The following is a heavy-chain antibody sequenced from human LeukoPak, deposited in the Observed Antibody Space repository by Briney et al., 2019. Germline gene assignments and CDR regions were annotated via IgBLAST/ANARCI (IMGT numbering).Heavy chain of an antibody. Sequence: GGSLRLSCAASGFTFSSYAMSWVRQAPGKGLEWVSAISGSGGSTYYADSVKGRFTISRDNSKNTLYLQMNSLRAEDTAVYYCAKGSYGSGSYYTPSWFDPWGQGTLVTVSS. CDR2: ISGSGGST. V-gene: IGHV3-23*01. J-gene: IGHJ5*02. CDR1: GFTFSSYA. CDR3: AKGSYGSGSYYTPSWFDP. D-gene: IGHD3-10*01.